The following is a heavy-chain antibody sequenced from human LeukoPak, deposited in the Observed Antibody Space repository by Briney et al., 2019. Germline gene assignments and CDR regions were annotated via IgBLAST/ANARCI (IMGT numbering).Heavy chain of an antibody. CDR2: INPSGGST. CDR3: AREIQLAFDY. V-gene: IGHV1-46*01. J-gene: IGHJ4*02. D-gene: IGHD2-2*01. Sequence: ASVKVSCKASGYTFTSYDINWVRQAPGQGLEWMGIINPSGGSTSYAQKFQGRVTMTRDTSTSTVYMELSSLRSEDTAVYYCAREIQLAFDYWGQGTLVTVSS. CDR1: GYTFTSYD.